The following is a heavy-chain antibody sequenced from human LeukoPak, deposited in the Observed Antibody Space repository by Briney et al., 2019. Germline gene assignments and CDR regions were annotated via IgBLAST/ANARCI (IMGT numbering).Heavy chain of an antibody. V-gene: IGHV1-69*01. CDR2: IIPIFGTA. CDR3: AYDYGDGNLDH. D-gene: IGHD4-17*01. CDR1: GGTFSSYA. Sequence: ASVKVSCKASGGTFSSYAISWVRQAPGQGLEWMGGIIPIFGTANYAQKFQGRVTSTADESTSTAYMELSSLRSEDTAVYYCAYDYGDGNLDHWGQGTLVTVSS. J-gene: IGHJ4*02.